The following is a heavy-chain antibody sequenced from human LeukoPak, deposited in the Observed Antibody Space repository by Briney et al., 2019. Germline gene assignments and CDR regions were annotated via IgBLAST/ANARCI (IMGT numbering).Heavy chain of an antibody. Sequence: PSETLSLTCTVSGGSISSYYWSWIRQAPGKGLEWIGYISYSGNTNYNPSLKSRVTISIDTSKNQFSLKLTSVTAADTAVYYCARGGGTFDYWGQGILVTVS. J-gene: IGHJ4*02. CDR2: ISYSGNT. V-gene: IGHV4-59*12. CDR3: ARGGGTFDY. CDR1: GGSISSYY. D-gene: IGHD3-16*01.